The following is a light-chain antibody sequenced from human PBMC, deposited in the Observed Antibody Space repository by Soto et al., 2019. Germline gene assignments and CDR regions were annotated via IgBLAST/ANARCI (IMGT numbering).Light chain of an antibody. CDR3: HSYTSTYTGV. CDR1: SSDVGGYKY. CDR2: EVS. J-gene: IGLJ1*01. V-gene: IGLV2-14*01. Sequence: QSALTQPASVSGSPGQSITISCAGTSSDVGGYKYVSWYQQHPGKAPKLMIYEVSNRPSGVSNRFSGSKSGNTASLTISGLQAEDEADYYCHSYTSTYTGVFGTGTKVTVL.